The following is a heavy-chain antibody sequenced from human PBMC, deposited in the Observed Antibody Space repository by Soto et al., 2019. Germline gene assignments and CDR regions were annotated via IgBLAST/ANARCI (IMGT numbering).Heavy chain of an antibody. Sequence: PGGSLRLSCAASGFTFSSYAMHWVRQAPGKGLEWVAVISYDGSNKYYADSVKGRFTISRDNSKNTLYLQMNSLRAEDTAVYYCARSRLTTVTAFDYWGQGTLVTV. D-gene: IGHD4-17*01. V-gene: IGHV3-30-3*01. CDR1: GFTFSSYA. CDR3: ARSRLTTVTAFDY. CDR2: ISYDGSNK. J-gene: IGHJ4*02.